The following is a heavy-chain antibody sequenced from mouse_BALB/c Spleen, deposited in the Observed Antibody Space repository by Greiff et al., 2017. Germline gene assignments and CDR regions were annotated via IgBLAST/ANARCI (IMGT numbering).Heavy chain of an antibody. V-gene: IGHV3-8*02. Sequence: DVQLQESGPSLVKPSQTLSLTCSVTGDSITSGYWNWIRKFPGNKLEYMGYISYSGSTYYNPSLKSRISITRDTSKNQYYLQLNSVTTEDTATYYCAKFITTATRGYYAMDYWGQGTSVTVSS. D-gene: IGHD1-2*01. CDR1: GDSITSGY. J-gene: IGHJ4*01. CDR3: AKFITTATRGYYAMDY. CDR2: ISYSGST.